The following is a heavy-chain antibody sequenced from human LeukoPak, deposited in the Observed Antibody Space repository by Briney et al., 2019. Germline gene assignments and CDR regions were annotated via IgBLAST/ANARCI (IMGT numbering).Heavy chain of an antibody. CDR1: GFXFSSYW. CDR3: ARGGTSGSLIY. CDR2: INSDGSST. D-gene: IGHD1-26*01. V-gene: IGHV3-74*01. Sequence: GGSLRLSCAASGFXFSSYWIHWVRQAPGKGLVWVSRINSDGSSTNYADSVKGRFTISRDNAKNTLSLQMNSLRAEDTAVYYCARGGTSGSLIYWGQGTLVTVSS. J-gene: IGHJ4*02.